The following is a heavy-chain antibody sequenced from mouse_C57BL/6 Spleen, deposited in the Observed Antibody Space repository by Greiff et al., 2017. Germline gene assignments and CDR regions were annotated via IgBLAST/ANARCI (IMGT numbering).Heavy chain of an antibody. V-gene: IGHV1-69*01. Sequence: QVHVKQPGAELVMPGASVKLSCKASGYTFTSYWMHWVKQRPGQGLEWIGEIDPSDSYTNYNQKFKGKSTLTVDKSSSTAYMQLSSLTSEDSAVYYCARSIYLNFDYWGQGTTLTVSS. J-gene: IGHJ2*01. CDR1: GYTFTSYW. CDR2: IDPSDSYT. D-gene: IGHD1-1*01. CDR3: ARSIYLNFDY.